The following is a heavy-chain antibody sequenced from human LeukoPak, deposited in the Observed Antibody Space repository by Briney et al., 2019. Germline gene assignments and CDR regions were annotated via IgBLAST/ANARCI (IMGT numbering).Heavy chain of an antibody. Sequence: GGSMSPSCAASGFSTSDYLMCWLHPPPGKGQDWGSNISRLGDTIDYPDSVKGRFTISRDNAKNSLFLQMNFVRAEDTAVYCCARVPRGGDSPYFDGCGQGALVTVSS. CDR2: ISRLGDTI. CDR3: ARVPRGGDSPYFDG. J-gene: IGHJ4*02. CDR1: GFSTSDYL. D-gene: IGHD2-21*02. V-gene: IGHV3-11*01.